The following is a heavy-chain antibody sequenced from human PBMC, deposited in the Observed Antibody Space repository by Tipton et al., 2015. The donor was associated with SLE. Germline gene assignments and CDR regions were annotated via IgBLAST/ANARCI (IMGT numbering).Heavy chain of an antibody. CDR3: TLIALSFDP. J-gene: IGHJ5*02. D-gene: IGHD2-21*01. CDR1: GFTFSDHW. CDR2: INPGGTVT. V-gene: IGHV3-74*01. Sequence: SLRLSCAASGFTFSDHWMHWVRQAPGKGLVWVSRINPGGTVTYYADSVKGRFTISRDNSQNTLYLQMSSLRVEDAGIYYCTLIALSFDPWGQGTLVSVSS.